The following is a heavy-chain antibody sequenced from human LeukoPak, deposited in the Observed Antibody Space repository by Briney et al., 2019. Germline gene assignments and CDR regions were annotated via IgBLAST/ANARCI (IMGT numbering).Heavy chain of an antibody. V-gene: IGHV3-23*01. D-gene: IGHD3-22*01. CDR1: GFTFHNNG. J-gene: IGHJ4*02. CDR3: ARDRTDSGSMY. CDR2: ISGSSRST. Sequence: GGSLRLSCAASGFTFHNNGMSWVRQAPGKGLEWVSAISGSSRSTYHAESVKGRFTISRDNSKNTLFLQMNSLRAEDTAVYYCARDRTDSGSMYWGQGTLVTVSS.